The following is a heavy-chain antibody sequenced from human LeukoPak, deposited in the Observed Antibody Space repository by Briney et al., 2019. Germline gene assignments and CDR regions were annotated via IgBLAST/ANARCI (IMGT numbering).Heavy chain of an antibody. CDR3: AKGYYYDSSGTQRAEYFQH. Sequence: GRSLRLSCAASGFTFSSYGMHWVRQAPGKGLEWVAFIRYDGSNKYYADSVKGRFTISRDNSKNTLYLQMNSLRAEDTAVYYCAKGYYYDSSGTQRAEYFQHWGQGTLVTVSS. J-gene: IGHJ1*01. V-gene: IGHV3-30*02. D-gene: IGHD3-22*01. CDR2: IRYDGSNK. CDR1: GFTFSSYG.